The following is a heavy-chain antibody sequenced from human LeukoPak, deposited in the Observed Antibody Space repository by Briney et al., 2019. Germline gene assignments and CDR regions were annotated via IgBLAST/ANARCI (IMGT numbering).Heavy chain of an antibody. CDR1: GFTFSNYA. Sequence: PGGSLRLSCGASGFTFSNYAMSWVRQAPGKGLEWVSVISGSGGSTYYADSVKGRFTISRDNSKNTLYLQMNSLRAEDTAVYYCAKGKYYYDNTASAVWGQGTLVTVSS. D-gene: IGHD3-22*01. CDR2: ISGSGGST. V-gene: IGHV3-23*01. J-gene: IGHJ4*02. CDR3: AKGKYYYDNTASAV.